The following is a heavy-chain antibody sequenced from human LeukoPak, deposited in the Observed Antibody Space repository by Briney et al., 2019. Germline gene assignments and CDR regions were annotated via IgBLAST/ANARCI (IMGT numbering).Heavy chain of an antibody. J-gene: IGHJ4*02. V-gene: IGHV1-2*02. CDR3: ATVFRYYFDY. CDR1: GYTFTGYY. D-gene: IGHD2-21*01. CDR2: INPNSGGT. Sequence: ASVKVSCKASGYTFTGYYMHWVRQAPGQGLEWMGWINPNSGGTNYAQKFQGRVTMTEDTSTDTAYMELSSLRSEDTAVYYCATVFRYYFDYWGQGTLVTVSS.